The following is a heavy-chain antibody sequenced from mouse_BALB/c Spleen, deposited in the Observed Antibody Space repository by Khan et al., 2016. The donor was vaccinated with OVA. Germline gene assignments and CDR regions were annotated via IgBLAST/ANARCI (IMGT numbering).Heavy chain of an antibody. D-gene: IGHD1-1*01. CDR2: INPSIGYT. CDR1: GYTFVNYC. V-gene: IGHV1-7*01. CDR3: AGRGLRWDFDY. Sequence: QVQLKESGAELAKPWASVKMSCKASGYTFVNYCIFWVRQRPGQGLEWIGYINPSIGYTENNQNFKDKATLTADTSSSTAYMQLNRLTSEDSAVYYCAGRGLRWDFDYGGQGTTLTVSS. J-gene: IGHJ2*01.